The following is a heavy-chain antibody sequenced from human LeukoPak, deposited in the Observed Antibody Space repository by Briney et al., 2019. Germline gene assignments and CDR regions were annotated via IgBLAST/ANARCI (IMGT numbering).Heavy chain of an antibody. CDR3: GIAAAGMAPNDAFDI. V-gene: IGHV7-4-1*02. CDR1: GYTFTSYA. D-gene: IGHD6-13*01. CDR2: INTNTGNP. Sequence: ASVKVSCKASGYTFTSYAMNWVRQAPGQGLEWMGWINTNTGNPTYAQGFTGRFVFSLDTSVSTAYLQISSLKAEDTAVYYCGIAAAGMAPNDAFDIWGQGTMVTVSS. J-gene: IGHJ3*02.